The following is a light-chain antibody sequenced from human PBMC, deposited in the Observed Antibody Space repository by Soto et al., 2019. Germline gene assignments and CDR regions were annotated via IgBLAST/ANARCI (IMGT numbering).Light chain of an antibody. CDR1: QSISSW. V-gene: IGKV1-5*01. CDR2: DAS. Sequence: DIQMTQSPSTLSASVGDRVTITCRASQSISSWLAWYQQKPGKAPKLLIYDASSLESGVPSRFSGSGSGTEFTLTISSLQPDDFATYYCQQYKTYSTFGQGTRWIS. J-gene: IGKJ1*01. CDR3: QQYKTYST.